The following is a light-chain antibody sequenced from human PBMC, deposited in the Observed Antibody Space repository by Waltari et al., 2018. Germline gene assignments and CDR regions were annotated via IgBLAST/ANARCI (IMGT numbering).Light chain of an antibody. CDR2: EVN. CDR3: TSYAGKNILV. V-gene: IGLV2-8*01. Sequence: QSVLTQPPSASGSLGQSVTISCTGARSNVGVYNFVSWYQQHPGKAPKHIIYEVNKRPSGVPDRFSGSKSGNTASLTVSGLLAEDEADYYCTSYAGKNILVFGGGTNLTVL. CDR1: RSNVGVYNF. J-gene: IGLJ3*02.